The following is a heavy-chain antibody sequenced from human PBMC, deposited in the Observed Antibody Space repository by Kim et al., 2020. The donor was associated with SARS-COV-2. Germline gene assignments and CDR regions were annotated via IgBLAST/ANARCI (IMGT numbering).Heavy chain of an antibody. Sequence: ASVKVSCKASGSTFTGYYMHWVRQAPGQGLEWMGRISPNSGVTTHAQKFQGRVTVTWDTSISTTYMELSSLTSDDTAVYYCAREEATMLSFDNWGQGTLVTVSS. D-gene: IGHD5-12*01. V-gene: IGHV1-2*06. CDR1: GSTFTGYY. CDR3: AREEATMLSFDN. CDR2: ISPNSGVT. J-gene: IGHJ4*02.